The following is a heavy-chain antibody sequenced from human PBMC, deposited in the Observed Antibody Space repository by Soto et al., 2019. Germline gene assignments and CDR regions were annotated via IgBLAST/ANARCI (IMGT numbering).Heavy chain of an antibody. V-gene: IGHV3-74*01. CDR2: TTGDGSKS. J-gene: IGHJ6*02. CDR3: ARENWYSMDV. CDR1: GFTFRSYF. D-gene: IGHD6-13*01. Sequence: EVQLVESGGGLVQPGGSLRLSCAASGFTFRSYFMAWVRQAPGKGPVLVAHTTGDGSKSNHADSVRGRFTISRDNAKNTLYLQMISLRDEDTAMYYCARENWYSMDVWGQGTTVTVSS.